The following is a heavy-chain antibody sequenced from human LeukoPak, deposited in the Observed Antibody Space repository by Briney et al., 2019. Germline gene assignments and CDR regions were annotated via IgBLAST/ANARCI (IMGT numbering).Heavy chain of an antibody. CDR1: GFTFSSYA. CDR3: ARGTTPSDMGFDY. CDR2: ISGSGGST. D-gene: IGHD1-1*01. V-gene: IGHV3-23*01. J-gene: IGHJ4*02. Sequence: PGGSLRLSCAASGFTFSSYAMSWVRQAPGKGLEWVSAISGSGGSTYYADSVKGRFTISRDNSKSTLSLQMNSLRAEDTAVYYCARGTTPSDMGFDYWGQGTLVTVSS.